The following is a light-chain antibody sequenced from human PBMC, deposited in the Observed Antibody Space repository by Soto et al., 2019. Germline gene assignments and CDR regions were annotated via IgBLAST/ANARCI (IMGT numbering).Light chain of an antibody. CDR2: DNN. V-gene: IGLV1-51*01. CDR3: AAWDSTLTAWV. J-gene: IGLJ3*02. CDR1: SSNIGSNS. Sequence: QSVLTQPPSVSAAPGQKVAISCSGNSSNIGSNSVSWFQQFPGTAPKLLIYDNNKRPIGIPDRFSGSKSGTSATLGITGLQTGAEADYYCAAWDSTLTAWVFGGGTKVTVL.